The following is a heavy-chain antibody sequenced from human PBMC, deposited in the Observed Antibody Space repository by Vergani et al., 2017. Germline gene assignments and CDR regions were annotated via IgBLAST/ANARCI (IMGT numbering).Heavy chain of an antibody. Sequence: QVQLQESGPGLVKPSETLSLTCTVSGGSISSYYWSWIRQPPGKGLEWIGYIYYSGSTNYNPSLKSRVTISVDTSKNQFSLKLSSVTAADTAVDYCARDRVLGEDCVWGSYRGSKLGAFEIWGQGTMVTGSS. D-gene: IGHD3-16*02. J-gene: IGHJ3*02. CDR3: ARDRVLGEDCVWGSYRGSKLGAFEI. CDR2: IYYSGST. V-gene: IGHV4-59*01. CDR1: GGSISSYY.